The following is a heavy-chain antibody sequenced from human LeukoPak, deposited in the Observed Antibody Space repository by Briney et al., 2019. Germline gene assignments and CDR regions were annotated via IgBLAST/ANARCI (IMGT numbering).Heavy chain of an antibody. J-gene: IGHJ4*02. CDR1: GYTFTSYG. D-gene: IGHD2-15*01. CDR2: INPNSGDT. CDR3: AKAPVTSCRGAFCYPFDY. Sequence: RRASVKVSCKASGYTFTSYGISWVRQAPGQGLEWMGWINPNSGDTNYAQKFQGRVTISRDTSRSTLYLQMNSLRAEDAAVYYCAKAPVTSCRGAFCYPFDYWGQGTLVTVSS. V-gene: IGHV1-18*01.